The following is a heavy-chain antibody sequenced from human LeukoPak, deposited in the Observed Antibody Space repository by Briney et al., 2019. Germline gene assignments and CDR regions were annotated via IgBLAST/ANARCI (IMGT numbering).Heavy chain of an antibody. CDR1: GGTFSSYA. D-gene: IGHD3-10*01. Sequence: SVKVSCKASGGTFSSYAISWVRQAPGQGLEWMGGIIPIFGTANYAQKFQGRVTITADKSTSTAYMELSSLRSEDTAVYYCARGGLGFGELLPSHYYFDYWGQGTLVTVSS. CDR2: IIPIFGTA. CDR3: ARGGLGFGELLPSHYYFDY. J-gene: IGHJ4*02. V-gene: IGHV1-69*06.